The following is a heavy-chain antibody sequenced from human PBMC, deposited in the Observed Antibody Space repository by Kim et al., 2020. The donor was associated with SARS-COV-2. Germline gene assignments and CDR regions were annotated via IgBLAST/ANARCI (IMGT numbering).Heavy chain of an antibody. V-gene: IGHV4-4*02. Sequence: NPSLNSRVIISIDKSKNQLALNLSSVTAADTAVYYCARCPVDSDSFWCDPWGQGTLVTVSS. J-gene: IGHJ5*02. D-gene: IGHD3-22*01. CDR3: ARCPVDSDSFWCDP.